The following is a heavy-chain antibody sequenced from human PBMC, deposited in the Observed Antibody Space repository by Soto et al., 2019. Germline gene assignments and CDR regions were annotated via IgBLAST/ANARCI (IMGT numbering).Heavy chain of an antibody. CDR1: GYTFTGHY. CDR3: GRGRSGQIVVFY. V-gene: IGHV1-2*02. J-gene: IGHJ4*02. D-gene: IGHD5-12*01. Sequence: VASVKVSCKASGYTFTGHYIHWVRQAPEQGPEWMGEIGPESGATRYAQKFQGRVTMTRDMSITTVYMELNNLSPDYTAVYYCGRGRSGQIVVFYWGQGTPVTVSS. CDR2: IGPESGAT.